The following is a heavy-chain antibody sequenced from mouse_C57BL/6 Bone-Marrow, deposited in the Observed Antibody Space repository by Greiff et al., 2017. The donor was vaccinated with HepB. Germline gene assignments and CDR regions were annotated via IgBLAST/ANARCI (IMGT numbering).Heavy chain of an antibody. Sequence: VQLQQPGAELVRPGTSVKLSCKASGYTFTSYWMHWVKQRPGQGLEWIGVIDPSDSYTNYNQKFKGKATLTVDTSSSNAYMQLSSLTSEDSAVYYCAKGNYWGQGTTLSVSS. CDR1: GYTFTSYW. J-gene: IGHJ2*01. V-gene: IGHV1-59*01. CDR3: AKGNY. CDR2: IDPSDSYT.